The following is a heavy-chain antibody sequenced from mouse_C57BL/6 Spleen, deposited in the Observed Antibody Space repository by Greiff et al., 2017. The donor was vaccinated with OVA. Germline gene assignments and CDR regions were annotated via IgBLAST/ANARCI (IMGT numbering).Heavy chain of an antibody. Sequence: EVQLMESGGGLVQPGGSLSLSCAASGFTFTDYYMRWVRQPPGKALEWFGFIRNKANGYTTEYSVSVKGRFTISRDNSQSILYLQLSALRAEDSAAYYCARYKGGTWGFDYWGQGTTLTVSS. CDR3: ARYKGGTWGFDY. CDR2: IRNKANGYTT. CDR1: GFTFTDYY. J-gene: IGHJ2*01. D-gene: IGHD3-3*01. V-gene: IGHV7-3*01.